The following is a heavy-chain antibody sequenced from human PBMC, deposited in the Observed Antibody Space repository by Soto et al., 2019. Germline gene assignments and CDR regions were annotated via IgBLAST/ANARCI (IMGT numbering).Heavy chain of an antibody. CDR3: TAGRDGYKRADY. Sequence: EVQLVESGGGLVTPGGSLRLSCAASGFTFSSYSMNWVRQAPGKGLEWVSSISSGSSYIYYADSLTGRFTISRENAKNSMYLQMNSLRVDDTAVYYCTAGRDGYKRADYWGQGTLVTVSS. CDR2: ISSGSSYI. V-gene: IGHV3-21*06. CDR1: GFTFSSYS. J-gene: IGHJ4*02. D-gene: IGHD5-12*01.